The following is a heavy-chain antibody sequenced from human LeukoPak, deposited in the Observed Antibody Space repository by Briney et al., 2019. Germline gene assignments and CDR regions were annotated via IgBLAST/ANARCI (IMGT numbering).Heavy chain of an antibody. CDR1: GYTFTSYD. CDR3: ALSLFYYNSSGYYPFGY. J-gene: IGHJ4*02. CDR2: MNPNSGNT. V-gene: IGHV1-8*01. Sequence: ASVKVSCKASGYTFTSYDINWVRQATGQGLEWMGWMNPNSGNTGYAQKFQGRVTMTRNNYISTAYMELSSLRSEDTAVYYCALSLFYYNSSGYYPFGYWGQGTLVTVSS. D-gene: IGHD3-22*01.